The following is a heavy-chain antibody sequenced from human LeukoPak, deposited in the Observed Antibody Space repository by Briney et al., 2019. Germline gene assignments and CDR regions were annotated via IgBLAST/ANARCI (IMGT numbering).Heavy chain of an antibody. D-gene: IGHD3-9*01. CDR1: GYTFTSSN. J-gene: IGHJ6*02. CDR3: ARGSDVERSSAWSWGPKKFYYNVMDV. V-gene: IGHV1-8*01. Sequence: ASVKVSCKVSGYTFTSSNINWVRQAPGQGLEWMGWMNPSSGNTAYAQRFQGRVTMTRDTSTNTAFLQLTSLRSEDTAVYYCARGSDVERSSAWSWGPKKFYYNVMDVWGQGTTVTVSS. CDR2: MNPSSGNT.